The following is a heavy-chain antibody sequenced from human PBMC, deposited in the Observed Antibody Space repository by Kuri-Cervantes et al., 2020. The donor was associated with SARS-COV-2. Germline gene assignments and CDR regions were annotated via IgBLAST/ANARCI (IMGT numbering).Heavy chain of an antibody. Sequence: GESLKISFAASGFTFSDYSMNWVRQAPGKGLEWVSYIGSSSSIIYCADSMKGRFTISRDNAKNSLSLQMNSLRAEDTAVYYCARERYYSGHYGMDVWGQGTTVTVSS. CDR2: IGSSSSII. CDR1: GFTFSDYS. CDR3: ARERYYSGHYGMDV. D-gene: IGHD3-10*01. J-gene: IGHJ6*02. V-gene: IGHV3-48*01.